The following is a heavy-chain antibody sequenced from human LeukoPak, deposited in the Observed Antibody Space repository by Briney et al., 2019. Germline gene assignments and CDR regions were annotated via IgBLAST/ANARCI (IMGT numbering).Heavy chain of an antibody. CDR1: GFTFSSYA. CDR3: ARDRRELRAFDY. CDR2: ISYDGSNK. D-gene: IGHD1-26*01. Sequence: GGSLRLSCAASGFTFSSYAMSWVRQAPGKGLEWVAVISYDGSNKYYADSVKGRFTISRDNSKNTLYLQMNSLRAEDTAVYYCARDRRELRAFDYWGQGTLVTVSS. V-gene: IGHV3-30-3*01. J-gene: IGHJ4*02.